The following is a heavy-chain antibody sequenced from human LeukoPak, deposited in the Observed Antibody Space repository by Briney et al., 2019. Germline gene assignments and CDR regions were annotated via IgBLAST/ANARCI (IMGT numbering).Heavy chain of an antibody. Sequence: PSETLSLTCTVSGASITSYYWSWIRQPAGKGLEWIGRIYASGSTTYNPSLKSRVTMAVDTSKTQFSLKLSSVTAADTAVYFCARGPYSYDSSGAFDIWGQGTMVTVSS. J-gene: IGHJ3*02. CDR1: GASITSYY. D-gene: IGHD3-22*01. CDR3: ARGPYSYDSSGAFDI. V-gene: IGHV4-4*07. CDR2: IYASGST.